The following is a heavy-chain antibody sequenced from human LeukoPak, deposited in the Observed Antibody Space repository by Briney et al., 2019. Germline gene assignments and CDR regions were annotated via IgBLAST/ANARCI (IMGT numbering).Heavy chain of an antibody. CDR1: GGSFSGYY. V-gene: IGHV4-34*01. J-gene: IGHJ4*02. CDR3: ARVGLSAAAGTSDDY. D-gene: IGHD6-13*01. Sequence: SETLSLTCAVSGGSFSGYYWTWIRQPPGKGLEWIGEINHSGSANYNPSLMSRVTISLDTSKNHFSLNLSSVTAADTAVYYCARVGLSAAAGTSDDYWGQGTLVTVSS. CDR2: INHSGSA.